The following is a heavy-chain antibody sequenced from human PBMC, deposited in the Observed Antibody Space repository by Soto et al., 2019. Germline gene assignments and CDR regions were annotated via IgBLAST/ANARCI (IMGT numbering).Heavy chain of an antibody. Sequence: QLQLQESGPGRVQPSETLSVICSVSAGSIADSNYYWGWVRQPPGKGLEWIGSIYYSGTTFYNPSPKDRTTLSGETSKDLFPLELNFGAGTEQAVYFWARQSGGFGLAGAGIDSWGQGTLVAVSS. CDR3: ARQSGGFGLAGAGIDS. J-gene: IGHJ5*01. CDR1: AGSIADSNYY. D-gene: IGHD3-10*01. CDR2: IYYSGTT. V-gene: IGHV4-39*01.